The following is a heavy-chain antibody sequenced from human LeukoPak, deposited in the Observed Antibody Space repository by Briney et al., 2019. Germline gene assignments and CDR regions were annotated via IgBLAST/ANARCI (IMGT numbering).Heavy chain of an antibody. CDR2: INPNSGGT. CDR1: GYTFTSYY. V-gene: IGHV1-2*04. Sequence: GASVKVSCKASGYTFTSYYMHWVRQAPGQGLEWMGWINPNSGGTNYAQKFQGWVTMTRDTSISTAYMELSRLRSDDTAVYYCARAVDCSSTSCYADWFDPWGQGTLVTVSS. CDR3: ARAVDCSSTSCYADWFDP. J-gene: IGHJ5*02. D-gene: IGHD2-2*01.